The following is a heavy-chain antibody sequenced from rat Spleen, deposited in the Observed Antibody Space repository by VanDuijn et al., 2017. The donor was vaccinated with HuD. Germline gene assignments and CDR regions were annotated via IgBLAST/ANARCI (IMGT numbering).Heavy chain of an antibody. D-gene: IGHD1-7*01. CDR1: GFTFNRYW. J-gene: IGHJ4*01. Sequence: EVQLVESGGGLVQPGRSLKLSCVASGFTFNRYWMTWIRQAPWKGLEWVASISNTGSSTYYPDSVMGRFTISRDNTKNTLYLQMNSLRSEDTATYYCTRDAYGMDAWGQGASVTVSS. CDR3: TRDAYGMDA. V-gene: IGHV5-31*01. CDR2: ISNTGSST.